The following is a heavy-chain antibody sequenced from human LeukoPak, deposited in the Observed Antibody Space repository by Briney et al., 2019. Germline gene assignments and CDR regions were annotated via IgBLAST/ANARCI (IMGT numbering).Heavy chain of an antibody. CDR2: INPNSGGT. D-gene: IGHD6-13*01. J-gene: IGHJ4*02. Sequence: ASVKVSCKASGYTFAGYYMHWVRQAPGQGLEWMGWINPNSGGTNYAQKFQGRVTMTRDTSISTAYMELSRLRSDDTAVYYCARGIGYSSSHDYWGQGTLVTVSS. CDR1: GYTFAGYY. V-gene: IGHV1-2*02. CDR3: ARGIGYSSSHDY.